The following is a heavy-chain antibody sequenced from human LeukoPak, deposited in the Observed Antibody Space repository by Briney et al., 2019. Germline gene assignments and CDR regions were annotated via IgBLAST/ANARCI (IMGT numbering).Heavy chain of an antibody. CDR3: ARGGWNKFDY. J-gene: IGHJ4*02. V-gene: IGHV4-39*07. CDR1: GGSISSSSYY. CDR2: IYYSGST. Sequence: SETLSLTRTVSGGSISSSSYYWGWIRQPPGKGLEWIGSIYYSGSTYYNPSLKSRVTISVDTSKNQFSLKLSSVTAADTAVYYCARGGWNKFDYWGQGTLVTVSS. D-gene: IGHD3-22*01.